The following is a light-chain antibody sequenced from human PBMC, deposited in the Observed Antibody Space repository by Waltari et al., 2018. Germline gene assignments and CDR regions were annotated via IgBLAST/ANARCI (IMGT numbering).Light chain of an antibody. CDR2: DAS. J-gene: IGKJ2*01. CDR3: QQFNTGYS. CDR1: RAIASN. V-gene: IGKV3-15*01. Sequence: EIVKTQSPATLSVSPGGGATLSCRASRAIASNVAWYQQRPGQPLRLLIFDASTRATGIPERFSGSWSGPEFTLTISSLQSEDSAVYFCQQFNTGYSFGQGTKLEI.